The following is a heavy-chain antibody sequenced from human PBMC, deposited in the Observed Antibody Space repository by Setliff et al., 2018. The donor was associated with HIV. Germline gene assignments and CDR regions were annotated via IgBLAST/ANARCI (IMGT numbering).Heavy chain of an antibody. Sequence: SETLSLTCSVSGDSISSGAYYWSWIRQHPVKGLEWIGYIFSSGITYYSPSLHSRVTISLDTSKNQFSLNLTSITAADTAVCYCTRDTGGGGFPMDVWGKGTTVTVSS. CDR2: IFSSGIT. CDR3: TRDTGGGGFPMDV. CDR1: GDSISSGAYY. V-gene: IGHV4-31*03. J-gene: IGHJ6*03. D-gene: IGHD2-15*01.